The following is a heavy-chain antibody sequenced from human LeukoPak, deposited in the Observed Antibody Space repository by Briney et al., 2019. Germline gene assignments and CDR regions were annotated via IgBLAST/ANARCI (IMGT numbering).Heavy chain of an antibody. V-gene: IGHV1-18*01. CDR2: ISSYNGNT. Sequence: ASVTVSFKGSGYTFTIYGISWVRQARGQGGEWIGWISSYNGNTNYPQQLHGRVTIPTDPSTSTAYIELRSLRSDDTAVYYCARDIAAADAFDIWGQGTMVTVSS. D-gene: IGHD6-13*01. CDR3: ARDIAAADAFDI. CDR1: GYTFTIYG. J-gene: IGHJ3*02.